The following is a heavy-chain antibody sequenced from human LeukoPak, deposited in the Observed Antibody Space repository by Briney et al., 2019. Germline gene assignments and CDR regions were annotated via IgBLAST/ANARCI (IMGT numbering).Heavy chain of an antibody. J-gene: IGHJ4*02. D-gene: IGHD3-3*02. CDR2: TYYRSKWYN. V-gene: IGHV6-1*01. CDR1: GDSISSNSAA. Sequence: QTLSLTCAISGDSISSNSAAWNWIRQPPSRGLEWLGRTYYRSKWYNDYAVSVKGRITINPDTSKNQFSLQLNSVTPEDTAVYYCARTRGIFDSWGQGTLVTVSS. CDR3: ARTRGIFDS.